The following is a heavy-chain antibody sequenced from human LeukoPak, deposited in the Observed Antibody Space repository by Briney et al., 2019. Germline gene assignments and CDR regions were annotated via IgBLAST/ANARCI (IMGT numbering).Heavy chain of an antibody. CDR2: IYYSGST. CDR1: GGSISSYY. D-gene: IGHD3-16*02. Sequence: PSETLSLTCTVSGGSISSYYWSWIRQPPGKGLEWIGYIYYSGSTNYNPSLKSRVTISVDTSKNQFSLKLSSVTAADTAVYYCARRNASPYDYVWGSYRLGAFDIWGQGTMVTVSS. J-gene: IGHJ3*02. CDR3: ARRNASPYDYVWGSYRLGAFDI. V-gene: IGHV4-59*08.